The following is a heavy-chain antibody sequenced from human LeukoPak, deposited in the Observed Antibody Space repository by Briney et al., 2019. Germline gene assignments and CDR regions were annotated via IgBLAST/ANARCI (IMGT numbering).Heavy chain of an antibody. D-gene: IGHD3-22*01. CDR2: ISAYNGNT. J-gene: IGHJ4*02. CDR3: ARDHFYDSSGCPDY. CDR1: GYTFTSYG. Sequence: ASVKVSCKASGYTFTSYGISWVRQAPGQGLEWMGWISAYNGNTNYAQKLQGRVTMTTDTSTSTAYMELRSLRSDDTAVYYCARDHFYDSSGCPDYWGQGTLVTVSS. V-gene: IGHV1-18*01.